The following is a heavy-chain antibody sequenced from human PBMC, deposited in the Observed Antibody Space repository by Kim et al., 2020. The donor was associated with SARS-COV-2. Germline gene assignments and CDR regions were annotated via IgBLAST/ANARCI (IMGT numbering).Heavy chain of an antibody. V-gene: IGHV3-30*04. CDR3: ARDRYFDWLIDY. D-gene: IGHD3-9*01. CDR2: ISYDGSNK. J-gene: IGHJ4*02. Sequence: GGSLRLSCAASGFTFSSYAMHWVHQAPGKGLEWVAVISYDGSNKYYADSVKGRFTISRDNSKNTLYLQMNSLRAEDTAVYYCARDRYFDWLIDYWGQGTLVTVSS. CDR1: GFTFSSYA.